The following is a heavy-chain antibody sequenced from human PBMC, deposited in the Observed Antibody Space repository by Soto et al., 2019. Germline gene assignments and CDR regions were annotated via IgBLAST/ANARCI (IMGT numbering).Heavy chain of an antibody. CDR3: AKELGGSQKWFER. Sequence: PGGSLRLSCAASGFTFDDYTMHWVRQAPWKGLEWVSLISWDGVSTYYADSVKGRFTISRDNSKNSLYLQMNSLRTEDTALYYCAKELGGSQKWFERWGQGTLVAVCS. CDR1: GFTFDDYT. CDR2: ISWDGVST. J-gene: IGHJ5*02. D-gene: IGHD2-15*01. V-gene: IGHV3-43*01.